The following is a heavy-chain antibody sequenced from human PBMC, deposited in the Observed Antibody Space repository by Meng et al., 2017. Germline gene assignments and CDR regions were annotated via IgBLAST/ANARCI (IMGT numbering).Heavy chain of an antibody. CDR3: ERVPQHDQNQDWNFDL. J-gene: IGHJ2*01. Sequence: GEPLMVSCAASGFTFSSYDMHWVRQATGKGLKWVSAIGTAGDTYYPGSVKGRFTISRENAKNSLYLQMNSLRAGDTAMYYCERVPQHDQNQDWNFDLWGRGTLVTVSS. CDR1: GFTFSSYD. V-gene: IGHV3-13*01. CDR2: IGTAGDT. D-gene: IGHD1-1*01.